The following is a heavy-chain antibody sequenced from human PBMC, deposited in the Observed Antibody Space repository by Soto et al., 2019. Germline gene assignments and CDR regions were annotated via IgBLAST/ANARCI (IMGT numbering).Heavy chain of an antibody. CDR2: INHSGST. Sequence: ETLSLTCAVYGGSFSGYYWSWIRQPPGKGLEWIGEINHSGSTNYNPSLKSRVTISVDTSKNQFSLKLSSVTAADTAVYYCAREGTVESYFDYWGQGTLVTVSS. CDR1: GGSFSGYY. D-gene: IGHD4-17*01. J-gene: IGHJ4*02. V-gene: IGHV4-34*01. CDR3: AREGTVESYFDY.